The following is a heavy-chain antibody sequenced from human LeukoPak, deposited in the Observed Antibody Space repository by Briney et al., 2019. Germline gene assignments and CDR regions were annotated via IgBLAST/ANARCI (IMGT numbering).Heavy chain of an antibody. Sequence: SETLSLTCGVSGYPINNAYYWVWIRQPPGKGLEWIESLYHPDSTYYNPSLKSRVTMSVDTSRNQLSLRLSFVTAADTAVYYCARQYDSYFYYYLDLWGTGTTVTVSS. J-gene: IGHJ6*03. CDR1: GYPINNAYY. D-gene: IGHD2-2*01. V-gene: IGHV4-38-2*01. CDR3: ARQYDSYFYYYLDL. CDR2: LYHPDST.